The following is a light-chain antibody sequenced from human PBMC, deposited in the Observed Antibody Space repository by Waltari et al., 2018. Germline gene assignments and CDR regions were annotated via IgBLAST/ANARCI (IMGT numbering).Light chain of an antibody. CDR2: EVR. CDR1: SSHFGSYNI. Sequence: QSALTQPASLPASPGQSTTISSAGTSSHFGSYNISPGYQQNPNKAPQLSIYEVRTRASGVSHRFSASKSGNTASLTISGLQAEDEADYFSCSYTGANTVVFGGGTKLTVL. CDR3: CSYTGANTVV. V-gene: IGLV2-14*01. J-gene: IGLJ3*02.